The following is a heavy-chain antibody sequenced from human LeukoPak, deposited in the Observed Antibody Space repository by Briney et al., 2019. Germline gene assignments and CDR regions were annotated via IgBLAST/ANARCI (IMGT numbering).Heavy chain of an antibody. CDR2: INHSGST. CDR3: AGRLYGRSRTLLY. CDR1: GGSFSGYY. D-gene: IGHD4-17*01. V-gene: IGHV4-34*01. Sequence: SETLSLTCAVYGGSFSGYYWSWIRQPPGKGLEGIGEINHSGSTNYNPSLKSRVTISVDTSKNQFSLKLSSVTAADTAVYYCAGRLYGRSRTLLYWGQGTLVTVSS. J-gene: IGHJ4*02.